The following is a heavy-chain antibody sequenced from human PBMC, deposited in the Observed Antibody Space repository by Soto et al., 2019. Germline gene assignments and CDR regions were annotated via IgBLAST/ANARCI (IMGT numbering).Heavy chain of an antibody. CDR3: ARQGPDYYQICYFDL. J-gene: IGHJ2*01. D-gene: IGHD3-10*01. CDR1: GGSISSSSYY. Sequence: QLQLQESGPGLVKPSETLSLTCTVSGGSISSSSYYWGWIRQPPGKGLEWIGSIYYSGSTYYNPALRSRVTIPVATSKTPFSRKRSSVTAADTAVYYCARQGPDYYQICYFDLGGRGTLVTVSS. V-gene: IGHV4-39*01. CDR2: IYYSGST.